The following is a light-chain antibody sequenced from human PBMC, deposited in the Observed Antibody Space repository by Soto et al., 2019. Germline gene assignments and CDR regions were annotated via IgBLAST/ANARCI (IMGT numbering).Light chain of an antibody. Sequence: IQLAQSPSSLSASVGDRVTITCRACQDIAIYLAWYQQKPGEAPKLLIYAASTLYGGVPSRFSGSGSGTDFALTITSLHAEDFAIYYCQQLRMYPSTFGGGTKVEIK. CDR3: QQLRMYPST. J-gene: IGKJ4*01. V-gene: IGKV1-9*01. CDR1: QDIAIY. CDR2: AAS.